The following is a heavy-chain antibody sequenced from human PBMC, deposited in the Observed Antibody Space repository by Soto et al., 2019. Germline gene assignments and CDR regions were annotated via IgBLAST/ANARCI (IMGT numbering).Heavy chain of an antibody. CDR3: AADLSRGSGSYYISAFDI. CDR2: IVVGSGNT. D-gene: IGHD3-10*01. Sequence: SVKVSCKASGFTFTSSAMQWVRQARGQRLEWIGWIVVGSGNTNYAQKFQERVTITRDMSTSTAYMELSSLRSEDTAVYYCAADLSRGSGSYYISAFDIWGQGTMVTVSS. J-gene: IGHJ3*02. V-gene: IGHV1-58*02. CDR1: GFTFTSSA.